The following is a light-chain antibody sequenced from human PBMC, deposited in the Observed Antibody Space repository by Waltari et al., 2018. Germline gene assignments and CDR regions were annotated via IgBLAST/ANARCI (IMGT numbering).Light chain of an antibody. CDR1: SSDVGGYNY. CDR3: CSYAGSYIYV. CDR2: DVS. V-gene: IGLV2-11*01. J-gene: IGLJ1*01. Sequence: QSALTQPRSVSGFPGQSVTISCTGTSSDVGGYNYVSWYQQHPGKAPNLMIYDVSKRPSGVPDRFSGSKSGNTASLTISGLQAEDEADYYCCSYAGSYIYVFGTGTKVTVL.